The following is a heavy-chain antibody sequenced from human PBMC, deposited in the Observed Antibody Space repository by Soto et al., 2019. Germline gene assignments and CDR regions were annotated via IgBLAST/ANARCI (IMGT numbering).Heavy chain of an antibody. CDR1: GFTFSSYA. Sequence: GGSLRLSCAASGFTFSSYAMHWVRQAPGKGLEWVAVISYDGSNKYYADSVKGRFTISRDNSKNTLYLQMNSLRAEDTAVYYCARLAPQTHTREQYGAHRGLDYWGQGTLVTVSS. V-gene: IGHV3-30-3*01. CDR2: ISYDGSNK. D-gene: IGHD4-17*01. CDR3: ARLAPQTHTREQYGAHRGLDY. J-gene: IGHJ4*02.